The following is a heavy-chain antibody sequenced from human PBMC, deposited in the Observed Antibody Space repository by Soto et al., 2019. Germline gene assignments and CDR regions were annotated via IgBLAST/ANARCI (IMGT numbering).Heavy chain of an antibody. J-gene: IGHJ3*02. CDR1: GFTFSSYA. CDR3: AKVPTGEMATVFQAFDI. CDR2: ISYSGGST. Sequence: PGGSLRRSCAASGFTFSSYAISWVRRAPGKGLEWVSAISYSGGSTYYADSVKARFTISRDNSKNTLYLQMNSLRAEDTAVYYCAKVPTGEMATVFQAFDIWGQGTMVTV. V-gene: IGHV3-23*01. D-gene: IGHD4-4*01.